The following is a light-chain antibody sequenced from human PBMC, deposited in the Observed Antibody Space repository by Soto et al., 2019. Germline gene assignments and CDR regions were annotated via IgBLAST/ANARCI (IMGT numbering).Light chain of an antibody. Sequence: IVLTQSPGTLSLSPGERATLSCRASQTVSSSYLTWYQQKPGQAPRLLIYGASSRATGIPDRFSGSGSETVFTLTISRLEPADFAVYCCQHLKRFGQGTKVEIK. J-gene: IGKJ1*01. CDR3: QHLKR. CDR2: GAS. CDR1: QTVSSSY. V-gene: IGKV3-20*01.